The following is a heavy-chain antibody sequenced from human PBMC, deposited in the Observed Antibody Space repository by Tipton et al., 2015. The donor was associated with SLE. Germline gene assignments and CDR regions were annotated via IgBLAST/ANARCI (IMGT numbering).Heavy chain of an antibody. CDR3: ARGVAIYWITYYDYYMDV. Sequence: TLSLTCTVSGVSINSGPYYWGWIRQPPGKGLEWIGTIFYSGTTYYNPSLKSRVTLSVDTSESQFSLTLSSVTAADTGVYYCARGVAIYWITYYDYYMDVWGKGTTVIVSS. V-gene: IGHV4-39*07. D-gene: IGHD3-9*01. CDR1: GVSINSGPYY. CDR2: IFYSGTT. J-gene: IGHJ6*03.